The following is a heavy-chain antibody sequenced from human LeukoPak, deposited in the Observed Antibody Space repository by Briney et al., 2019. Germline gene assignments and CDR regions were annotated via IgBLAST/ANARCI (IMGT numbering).Heavy chain of an antibody. V-gene: IGHV4-39*01. Sequence: PSETLSLTCTVSGGSISSSSYYWGWIRQPPGKGLEWIGSIYYSGSTYYNPSLKSRVTISVDTSKNQFSLKLSSVTAADTAVYYCARLFYGSEDFDYWGQGTLVTVSS. CDR3: ARLFYGSEDFDY. CDR2: IYYSGST. D-gene: IGHD3-10*01. CDR1: GGSISSSSYY. J-gene: IGHJ4*02.